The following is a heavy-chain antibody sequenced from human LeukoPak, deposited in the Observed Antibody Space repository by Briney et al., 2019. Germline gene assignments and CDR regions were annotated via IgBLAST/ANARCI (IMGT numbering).Heavy chain of an antibody. J-gene: IGHJ4*02. Sequence: GGSLRLSCAASGFTFSSYWMSWVRQAPGKGLEWVANIKQDGSEKYYVDSVKGRFTNSRDNAKNSLYLQMNSLRAEDTAVYYCARGVGYYYDSSGYYQTFDYWGQGTLVTISS. CDR3: ARGVGYYYDSSGYYQTFDY. CDR1: GFTFSSYW. D-gene: IGHD3-22*01. V-gene: IGHV3-7*01. CDR2: IKQDGSEK.